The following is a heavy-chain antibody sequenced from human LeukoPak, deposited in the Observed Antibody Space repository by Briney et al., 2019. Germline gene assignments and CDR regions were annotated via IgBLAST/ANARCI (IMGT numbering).Heavy chain of an antibody. D-gene: IGHD2-2*01. CDR1: GFTFSSYW. Sequence: GGSLRLSCAASGFTFSSYWMSWVRQAPGKGLEWVANIKQDGSEKSYVDSVKGRFTISRDNAKNSLYLQMNSLRAEDTAVYYCAREGRCSSTSCPGYYGMDVWGQGTTVTVSS. CDR2: IKQDGSEK. V-gene: IGHV3-7*01. CDR3: AREGRCSSTSCPGYYGMDV. J-gene: IGHJ6*02.